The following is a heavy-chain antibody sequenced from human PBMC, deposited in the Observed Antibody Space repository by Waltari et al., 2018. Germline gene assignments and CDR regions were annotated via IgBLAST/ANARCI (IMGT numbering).Heavy chain of an antibody. Sequence: QVQLVQSGAEVKKPGSSVKVSCKASGGTFSSYAISWVRQAPGQGLEWRGGIIPIFCTANYSQTFQCRVTIAADESTITDYMELSSLRSEHTAVYYCASLPGRYYASGRFDYWGQRPLVTVSS. CDR1: GGTFSSYA. J-gene: IGHJ4*02. V-gene: IGHV1-69*13. D-gene: IGHD3-10*01. CDR2: IIPIFCTA. CDR3: ASLPGRYYASGRFDY.